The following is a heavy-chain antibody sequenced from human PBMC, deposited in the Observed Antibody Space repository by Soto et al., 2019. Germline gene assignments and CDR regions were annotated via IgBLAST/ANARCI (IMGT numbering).Heavy chain of an antibody. Sequence: WSLRLSCAASGFTFSSYAMSWVRQAPGKGLEWVSAISGSGGSTYYADSVKGRFTISRDNSKNTLYLQMNSLRAEDTAVYYCAKASDFWSGYYTYWGQGTLVTVSS. V-gene: IGHV3-23*01. J-gene: IGHJ4*02. CDR3: AKASDFWSGYYTY. D-gene: IGHD3-3*01. CDR1: GFTFSSYA. CDR2: ISGSGGST.